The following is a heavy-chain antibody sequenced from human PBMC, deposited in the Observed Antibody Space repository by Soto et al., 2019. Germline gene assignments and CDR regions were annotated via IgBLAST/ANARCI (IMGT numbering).Heavy chain of an antibody. CDR1: GLNFDDFA. CDR3: AKGRYDFWSPYYFDS. V-gene: IGHV3-9*01. Sequence: LRLSCVGTGLNFDDFAMHWVRQAPGKGLEWVSGITWNSRVLAYADSVKGRFTISRDNARNSLYLQMDSLRDEDTALYYCAKGRYDFWSPYYFDSWXQGTLVTVSS. J-gene: IGHJ4*02. CDR2: ITWNSRVL. D-gene: IGHD3-3*01.